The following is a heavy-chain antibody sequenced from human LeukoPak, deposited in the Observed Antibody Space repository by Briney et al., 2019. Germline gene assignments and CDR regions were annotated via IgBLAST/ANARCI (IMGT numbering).Heavy chain of an antibody. V-gene: IGHV4-39*01. D-gene: IGHD3-10*01. J-gene: IGHJ6*02. CDR3: APYGSGSYYTTGYLGV. Sequence: SETLSLTCTVSGGSISSSSYYWGWIRQPPGKGLEWIGSIYYSGSTYYNPSLRSRVTISVDTSKNQSSLKLSSVTAADTAVYYCAPYGSGSYYTTGYLGVWGQGTTVTVSS. CDR1: GGSISSSSYY. CDR2: IYYSGST.